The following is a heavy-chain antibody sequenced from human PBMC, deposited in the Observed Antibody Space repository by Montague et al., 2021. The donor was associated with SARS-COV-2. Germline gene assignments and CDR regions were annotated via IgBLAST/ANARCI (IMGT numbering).Heavy chain of an antibody. J-gene: IGHJ4*02. CDR2: LSYSGRP. D-gene: IGHD6-19*01. Sequence: SEILSLTCDFAGGSFRDYAWSWIRQPPGKRLEWIGYLSYSGRPIYNPSXXSRVSISVDTSKNQFSLRLRSVIAADTAVYYCAGRLPQYTSGWYFDQWGQGTLVAVSS. CDR3: AGRLPQYTSGWYFDQ. V-gene: IGHV4-59*08. CDR1: GGSFRDYA.